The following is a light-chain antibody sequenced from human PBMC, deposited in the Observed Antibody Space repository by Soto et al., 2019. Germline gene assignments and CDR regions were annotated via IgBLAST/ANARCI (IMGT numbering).Light chain of an antibody. V-gene: IGLV2-11*01. Sequence: QSALTQPRSVSGSPGQSVTVSCTGTSSDVGGYNSVSWYQQHPGKAPKLMIYDVSKRPSGVPDRFSGSKSGNTASLAISGLQAEDEADYYCCSYVGSYSYVFGTGTRSPS. J-gene: IGLJ1*01. CDR3: CSYVGSYSYV. CDR2: DVS. CDR1: SSDVGGYNS.